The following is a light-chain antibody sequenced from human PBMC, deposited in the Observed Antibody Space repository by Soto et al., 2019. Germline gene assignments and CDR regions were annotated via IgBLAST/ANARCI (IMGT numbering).Light chain of an antibody. V-gene: IGKV1-17*01. Sequence: DIQMTQSPSSLSASVGDIVTITCRASQGIGDDLGWFQQAPGKAPERLIYAASTLRSGVPPRFSGNGSGTDFTLTIRSLQPEDFVTYDCLQQNTYPWTFGQGTKVEIK. CDR2: AAS. J-gene: IGKJ1*01. CDR1: QGIGDD. CDR3: LQQNTYPWT.